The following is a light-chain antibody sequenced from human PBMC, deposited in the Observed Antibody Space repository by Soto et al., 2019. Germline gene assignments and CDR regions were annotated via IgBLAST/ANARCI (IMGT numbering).Light chain of an antibody. V-gene: IGKV3-20*01. CDR3: HQSGSSRWT. CDR2: DGS. CDR1: QYVSRSY. Sequence: EIVLTQSPGTLSLSPGERATLSCRASQYVSRSYLAWYRQKPGQAPRLLMYDGSRRAAGIPDRFSGSWSGPDFVLTISRLESEDFSMYYCHQSGSSRWTFGQGTKVEIK. J-gene: IGKJ1*01.